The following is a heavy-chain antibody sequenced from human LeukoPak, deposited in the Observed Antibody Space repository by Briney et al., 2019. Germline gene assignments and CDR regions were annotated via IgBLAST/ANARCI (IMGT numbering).Heavy chain of an antibody. CDR2: INHSGST. CDR3: ARGPRRVVVTAIRSVPLDY. J-gene: IGHJ4*02. V-gene: IGHV4-34*01. CDR1: GGSFSGYY. Sequence: SETLSLTCAVYGGSFSGYYWSWIRQPPGKGLEWIGEINHSGSTNYNPSLKSRVTISVDTSKNQFSLKLSSVTAADTAVYYCARGPRRVVVTAIRSVPLDYWGQGTLVTVSS. D-gene: IGHD2-21*02.